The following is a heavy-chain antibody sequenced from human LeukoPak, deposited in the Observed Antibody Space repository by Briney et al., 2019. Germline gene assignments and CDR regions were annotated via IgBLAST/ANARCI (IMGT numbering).Heavy chain of an antibody. CDR1: GFTFSSYS. CDR3: ARDRHGPLDY. Sequence: PGASVRLSCAASGFTFSSYSMNWVRQAPGKGLEWVSYISDSGFSIYYADSVKGRFTISRDNAKNSMSLQMNSLRDEDTAVYYCARDRHGPLDYWGQGTLVPVSS. V-gene: IGHV3-48*02. CDR2: ISDSGFSI. J-gene: IGHJ4*02. D-gene: IGHD6-6*01.